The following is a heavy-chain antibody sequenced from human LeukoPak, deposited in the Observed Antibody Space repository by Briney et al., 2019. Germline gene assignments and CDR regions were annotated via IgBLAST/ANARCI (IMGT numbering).Heavy chain of an antibody. CDR2: ISAYNGNT. CDR1: GYTFTIYG. CDR3: ARVDIVVVPAAKGPYYYYGMDV. J-gene: IGHJ6*02. D-gene: IGHD2-2*03. V-gene: IGHV1-18*01. Sequence: ASVKVTCKASGYTFTIYGISWVRQAPGQGLGWMGWISAYNGNTHYAQKLQGRVTMTTGTSTSTAYMELRSLRSDDTAVYYCARVDIVVVPAAKGPYYYYGMDVWGQGTTVTVSS.